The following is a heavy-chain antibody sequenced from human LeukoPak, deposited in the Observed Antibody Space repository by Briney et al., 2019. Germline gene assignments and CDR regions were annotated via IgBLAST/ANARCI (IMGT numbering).Heavy chain of an antibody. CDR3: ARCLTVYYDFWSGSPPGFFDY. V-gene: IGHV4-34*01. Sequence: PSETLSLTCAVYGGSFSGYYWSWIRQPPGKGLEWIGEINHSGSTNYNPSLKSRVTISVDTSKNQFSLKLSSVTAADTAVYYCARCLTVYYDFWSGSPPGFFDYWGQGTLVTVSS. D-gene: IGHD3-3*01. CDR2: INHSGST. CDR1: GGSFSGYY. J-gene: IGHJ4*02.